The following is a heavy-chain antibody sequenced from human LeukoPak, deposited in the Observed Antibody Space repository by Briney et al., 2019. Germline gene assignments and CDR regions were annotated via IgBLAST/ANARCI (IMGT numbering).Heavy chain of an antibody. D-gene: IGHD6-25*01. CDR3: ARQRLRQHAFDI. CDR1: GGSISSYY. V-gene: IGHV4-59*08. Sequence: PSETLSLTCTVSGGSISSYYWSWIRQPPGKGLEWIGYIYYSGSTNYNPSLKSRVTISVDTSKNQFSLKLSSVTAADTAVYYCARQRLRQHAFDIWGQGTMVTVSS. CDR2: IYYSGST. J-gene: IGHJ3*02.